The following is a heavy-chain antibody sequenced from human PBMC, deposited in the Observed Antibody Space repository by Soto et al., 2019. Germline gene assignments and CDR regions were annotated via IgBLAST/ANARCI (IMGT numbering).Heavy chain of an antibody. D-gene: IGHD4-4*01. J-gene: IGHJ3*01. CDR2: ISRDGGTT. CDR3: VREEYDYSLGAFDV. CDR1: GFTFSNYA. Sequence: EVQLVESGEGLVQPGGSLRLSCAVSGFTFSNYAMNWVRQAPERGLEYVSSISRDGGTTFYGDSVKGRFSISRDNSKNTLYLQMGSLRVEDTAVYYCVREEYDYSLGAFDVWGQGTMVTVSS. V-gene: IGHV3-64*02.